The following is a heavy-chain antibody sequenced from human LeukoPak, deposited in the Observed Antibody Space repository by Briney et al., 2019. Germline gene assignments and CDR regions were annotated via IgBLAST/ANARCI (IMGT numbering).Heavy chain of an antibody. CDR1: GFTFSNCG. Sequence: GGSLRLSCAASGFTFSNCGMSWVRQAPGKGLEWVSGISGNGGSTCYADSVKGRFTISRDNSKNTLYLQMHSLRVEDTAIYYCAEGIDNGDYRPDHWGQGTLVTVSS. J-gene: IGHJ4*02. D-gene: IGHD4-17*01. V-gene: IGHV3-23*01. CDR3: AEGIDNGDYRPDH. CDR2: ISGNGGST.